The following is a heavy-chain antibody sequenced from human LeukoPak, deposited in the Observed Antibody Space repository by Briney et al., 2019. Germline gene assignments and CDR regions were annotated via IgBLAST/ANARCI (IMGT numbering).Heavy chain of an antibody. CDR1: GFTFSSYS. CDR2: ISGSGGST. Sequence: GGSLRLSCAASGFTFSSYSMNWIRQAPGKGLEWVSAISGSGGSTSYADSVKGRFTISRDNAKNTLYLQMNSLRAEDTAVYYCARVGARIYYMDVWGKGTTVTISS. D-gene: IGHD5-24*01. V-gene: IGHV3-74*01. J-gene: IGHJ6*03. CDR3: ARVGARIYYMDV.